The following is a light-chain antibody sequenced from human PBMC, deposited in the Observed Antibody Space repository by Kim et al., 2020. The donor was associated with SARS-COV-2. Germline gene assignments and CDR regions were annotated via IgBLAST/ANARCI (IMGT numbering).Light chain of an antibody. J-gene: IGLJ3*02. Sequence: QSVLTQPPSASGTPGQRVTISCSGSSSNIGSNYVYWYQQLPGTAPKLLIYRNNQRPSGVPYRFSGSKSGTSASLAISGLRSEDEADYYCAAWDDSLGWVFGGGTKLTVL. CDR2: RNN. CDR3: AAWDDSLGWV. CDR1: SSNIGSNY. V-gene: IGLV1-47*01.